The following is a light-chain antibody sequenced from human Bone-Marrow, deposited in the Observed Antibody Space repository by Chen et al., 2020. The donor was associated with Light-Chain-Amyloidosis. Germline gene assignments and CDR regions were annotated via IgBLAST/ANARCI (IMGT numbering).Light chain of an antibody. CDR1: ALPKQY. J-gene: IGLJ2*01. Sequence: SYERTHPPSVSVSTGQAARITCSGDALPKQYAYWYQQKPGQAPVLVIHRDTERPSGISERFSGSSSGTTATLTISGVQAEDEADYHCQSADSSGTYEVIFGGGTKLTVL. CDR3: QSADSSGTYEVI. CDR2: RDT. V-gene: IGLV3-25*03.